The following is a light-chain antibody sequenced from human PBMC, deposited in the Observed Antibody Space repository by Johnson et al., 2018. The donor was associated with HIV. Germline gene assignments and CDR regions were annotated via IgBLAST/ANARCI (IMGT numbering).Light chain of an antibody. J-gene: IGLJ1*01. V-gene: IGLV1-51*01. CDR1: SSNIGRNY. CDR2: DNN. Sequence: SVLTQPPSVSAAPGQKVTISCSGSSSNIGRNYVSWYQQLPGTAPKLLIFDNNKRPSGIPDRFSASKSGTSATLGITALQTGDEADYYCGTWDSSLSAYVFGTGTKVTVL. CDR3: GTWDSSLSAYV.